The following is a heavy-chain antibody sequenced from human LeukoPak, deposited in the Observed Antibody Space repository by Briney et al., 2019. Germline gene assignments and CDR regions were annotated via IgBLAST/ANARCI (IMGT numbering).Heavy chain of an antibody. J-gene: IGHJ4*02. CDR2: IKQDGSEK. CDR1: GFTFNSYW. V-gene: IGHV3-7*01. Sequence: GGSLRLSCAASGFTFNSYWMSWVRQAPGKGLEWVANIKQDGSEKYYVDSVKGRFTISRDNAKNSLYLQMNSLRAEDTAVYYCARDEGWYSSGWYRYFDYWGQGTLVTVSS. D-gene: IGHD6-19*01. CDR3: ARDEGWYSSGWYRYFDY.